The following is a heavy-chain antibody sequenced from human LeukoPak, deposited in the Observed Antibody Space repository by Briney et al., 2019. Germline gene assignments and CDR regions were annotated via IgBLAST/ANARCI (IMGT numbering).Heavy chain of an antibody. J-gene: IGHJ4*02. CDR2: INPNSGGT. CDR3: ATSLSSIAARSPPY. D-gene: IGHD6-6*01. CDR1: GYTFTGYY. V-gene: IGHV1-2*02. Sequence: ASVKVSCKASGYTFTGYYMHWVRQAPGQGLEWMGWINPNSGGTNYAQKFQGRVTMTRDTSISTAYMELSRLRSDDTAVYYCATSLSSIAARSPPYWGQGTLVTVSS.